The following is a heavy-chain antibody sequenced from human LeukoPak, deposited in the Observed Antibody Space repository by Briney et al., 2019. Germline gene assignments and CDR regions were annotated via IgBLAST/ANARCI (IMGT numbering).Heavy chain of an antibody. CDR1: GFTFSSYW. CDR3: TRGYNYRIDY. D-gene: IGHD5-24*01. J-gene: IGHJ4*02. CDR2: INSDGGNT. V-gene: IGHV3-74*01. Sequence: QSGGSLRLSCAASGFTFSSYWMQWVRQAPGKGPLWVSRINSDGGNTAYADSVKGRFIVSRDNAKNTLYLQMNSLRVEDTAVYYCTRGYNYRIDYWGQGIQVSVSS.